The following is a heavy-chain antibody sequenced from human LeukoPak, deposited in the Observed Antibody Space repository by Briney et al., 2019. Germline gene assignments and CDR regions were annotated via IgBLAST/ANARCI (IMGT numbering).Heavy chain of an antibody. CDR2: IYPGDSDT. CDR1: GYSFTTFW. Sequence: GESLKISCKGSGYSFTTFWIAWVRQMPGKGLESMGVIYPGDSDTRYSPSFQGQVTISVDKSISTAYLQWSSLKASDTAIYYCARTSVAGYSSSWYAYFDYWGQGTLVTVSS. CDR3: ARTSVAGYSSSWYAYFDY. D-gene: IGHD6-13*01. J-gene: IGHJ4*02. V-gene: IGHV5-51*01.